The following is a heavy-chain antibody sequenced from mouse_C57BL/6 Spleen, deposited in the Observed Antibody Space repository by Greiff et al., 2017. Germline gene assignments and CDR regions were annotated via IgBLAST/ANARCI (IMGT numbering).Heavy chain of an antibody. V-gene: IGHV1-81*01. CDR2: IFPRSGNT. D-gene: IGHD2-1*01. Sequence: QVQLKQSGAELARPGASVKLSCKASGYTFTSYGISWVKQRTGQGLEWIGEIFPRSGNTYYNEKFKGKATLTADKSSSTAYMELRSLTSEDSAVYFCARYGDGNYVKAMDYWGQGTSVTVSS. CDR1: GYTFTSYG. J-gene: IGHJ4*01. CDR3: ARYGDGNYVKAMDY.